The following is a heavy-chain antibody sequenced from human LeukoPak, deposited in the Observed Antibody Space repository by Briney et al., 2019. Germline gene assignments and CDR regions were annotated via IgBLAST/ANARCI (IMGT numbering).Heavy chain of an antibody. J-gene: IGHJ3*02. CDR1: GYTFTSYG. CDR2: IGAYNGNT. V-gene: IGHV1-18*01. D-gene: IGHD6-13*01. Sequence: ASVKVSCKASGYTFTSYGISWVRQAPGQGLEWMGWIGAYNGNTNYAQKLQGRVTMTTDTSTSTAYMELRSLRSDDTAVYYCARATSFISGIAAAGDNDAFDIWGQGTMVTVSS. CDR3: ARATSFISGIAAAGDNDAFDI.